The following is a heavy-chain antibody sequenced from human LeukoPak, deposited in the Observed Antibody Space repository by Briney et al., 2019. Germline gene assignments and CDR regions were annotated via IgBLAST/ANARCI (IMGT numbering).Heavy chain of an antibody. Sequence: ASVKVSCKASGGTFSSYAISWARQAPGQGLEWMGGIIPIFGTANYAQKFQGRVTITADESTSTAYMELSSLRSEDTAVYYCARAFRVGATKSSFDYWGQGTLVTVSS. V-gene: IGHV1-69*13. J-gene: IGHJ4*02. D-gene: IGHD1-26*01. CDR1: GGTFSSYA. CDR3: ARAFRVGATKSSFDY. CDR2: IIPIFGTA.